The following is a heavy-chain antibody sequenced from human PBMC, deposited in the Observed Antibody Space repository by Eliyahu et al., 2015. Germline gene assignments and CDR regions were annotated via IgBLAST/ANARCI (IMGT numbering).Heavy chain of an antibody. V-gene: IGHV3-9*01. CDR2: AGWSGGET. D-gene: IGHD6-6*01. CDR1: GFKFDDYD. J-gene: IGHJ6*02. CDR3: TTSNYGMEN. Sequence: QLMQSGGGLAEPGMSLRLXXXSCVGSGFKFDDYDMSWVRVYPGKGLEWVAGAGWSGGETGIAAAVEGRFTVSRDNARKSFYLQMNRVRPEDTGIYYCTTSNYGMENWGQGTPVSVS.